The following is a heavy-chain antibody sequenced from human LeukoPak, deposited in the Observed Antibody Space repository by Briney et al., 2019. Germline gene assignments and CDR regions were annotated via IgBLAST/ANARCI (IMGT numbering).Heavy chain of an antibody. V-gene: IGHV3-74*01. D-gene: IGHD6-13*01. Sequence: GGSLRLSCGASGFTFSSYWMHWVRHAPGKGLVWVAHINSDGSSANYADSVKGRFTISRDNAKNTLYLQMNSLRAEDTAVYYCASRAAAGINWFDPWGQGTLVTVSS. CDR3: ASRAAAGINWFDP. J-gene: IGHJ5*02. CDR1: GFTFSSYW. CDR2: INSDGSSA.